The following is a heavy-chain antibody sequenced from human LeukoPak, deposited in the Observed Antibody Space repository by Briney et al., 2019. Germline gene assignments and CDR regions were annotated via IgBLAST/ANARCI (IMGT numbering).Heavy chain of an antibody. V-gene: IGHV3-21*01. D-gene: IGHD6-13*01. CDR2: ISSSSSYI. CDR1: GFTFSSYS. CDR3: ARAGGSSWADY. J-gene: IGHJ4*02. Sequence: PGGSLRLSCAASGFTFSSYSMNWVRQAPGKGLEWVSSISSSSSYIYCADSVKDRFTISRDNAKNSLYLQMNSLRAEDTAVYYCARAGGSSWADYWGQGTLVTVS.